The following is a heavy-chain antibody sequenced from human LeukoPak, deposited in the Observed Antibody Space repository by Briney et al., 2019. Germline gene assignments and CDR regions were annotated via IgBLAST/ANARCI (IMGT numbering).Heavy chain of an antibody. D-gene: IGHD3-22*01. Sequence: PGRSLRLSCTASGFTFGDYAMSWVRQAPGKGLEWVGFIRSKAYGETTEYAASVKGRFTISRDDSKSIAYLQMNSLKTEDTAVYYCTRGLPGDDEDSSGYSYWGQGTLVTVSS. CDR1: GFTFGDYA. CDR3: TRGLPGDDEDSSGYSY. CDR2: IRSKAYGETT. J-gene: IGHJ4*02. V-gene: IGHV3-49*04.